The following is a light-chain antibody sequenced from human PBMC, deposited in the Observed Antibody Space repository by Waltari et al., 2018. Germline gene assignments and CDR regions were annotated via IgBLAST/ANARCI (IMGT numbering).Light chain of an antibody. J-gene: IGLJ2*01. Sequence: QSVLTQPPSMSAAPGEKVTFSCSGSSPNLGQHYVSWYQQFPGAAPRLLIYDNNRRPSGIADRFSGSKSGTSATLDISGLQTGDEADYFCGAWDSSLRAVVFGGGTKVTVL. CDR1: SPNLGQHY. CDR3: GAWDSSLRAVV. CDR2: DNN. V-gene: IGLV1-51*01.